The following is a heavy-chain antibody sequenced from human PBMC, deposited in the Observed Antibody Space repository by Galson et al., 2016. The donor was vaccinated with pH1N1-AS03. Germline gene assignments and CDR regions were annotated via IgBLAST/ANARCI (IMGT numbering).Heavy chain of an antibody. CDR1: GYTFTSYD. D-gene: IGHD2-2*01. CDR3: ASRCSSTSCLYYYYGMDV. Sequence: SVKVSCKASGYTFTSYDINWVRQATGQGLEWMGWMNPNNGNTGYAQKFQGRVTMTRNTSISTAYMELSSLRSEDTAVYYCASRCSSTSCLYYYYGMDVWGQGTTVTVSS. J-gene: IGHJ6*02. V-gene: IGHV1-8*01. CDR2: MNPNNGNT.